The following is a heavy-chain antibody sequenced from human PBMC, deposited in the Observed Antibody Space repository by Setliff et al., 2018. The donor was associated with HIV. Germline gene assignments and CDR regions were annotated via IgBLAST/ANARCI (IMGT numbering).Heavy chain of an antibody. CDR2: ISSSSST. D-gene: IGHD3-22*01. CDR1: GFTFRNYW. CDR3: APGVDSSGYNWFDP. V-gene: IGHV3-20*04. J-gene: IGHJ5*02. Sequence: PGESLKISCVASGFTFRNYWMTWVRQAPGKGLEWVSSISSSSSTGYADSVKGRFTISRDNAKNSLYLQMNSLRAEDTALYYCAPGVDSSGYNWFDPWGQGTLVTVSS.